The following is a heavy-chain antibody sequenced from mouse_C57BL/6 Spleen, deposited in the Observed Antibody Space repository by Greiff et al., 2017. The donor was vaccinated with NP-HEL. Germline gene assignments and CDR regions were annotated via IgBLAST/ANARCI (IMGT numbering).Heavy chain of an antibody. Sequence: QVQLQQSGAELVRPGASVTLSCKASGYTFTDYEMHWVKQTPVHGLEWIGAIDPENGGTAYNQKFKGKATLTADKSSSTAYMELRSLTSEDSAVYYCTRDSNYEGYYAMDYWGQGTSVTVSS. D-gene: IGHD2-5*01. CDR3: TRDSNYEGYYAMDY. CDR2: IDPENGGT. CDR1: GYTFTDYE. J-gene: IGHJ4*01. V-gene: IGHV1-15*01.